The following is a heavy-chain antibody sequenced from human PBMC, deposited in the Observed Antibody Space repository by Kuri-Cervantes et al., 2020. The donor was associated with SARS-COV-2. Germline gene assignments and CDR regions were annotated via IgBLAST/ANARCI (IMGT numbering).Heavy chain of an antibody. CDR1: GGSFSGYY. J-gene: IGHJ2*01. CDR3: ARIRHPYWYFDL. CDR2: INHSGST. D-gene: IGHD1-1*01. Sequence: SETLSLTCAVYGGSFSGYYWSWIRQPPGKGLEWIGEINHSGSTNYNPSLKSRVTISVDTSKNQFSLKLSSVTAADTAVYYCARIRHPYWYFDLWDRGTLVTVSS. V-gene: IGHV4-34*01.